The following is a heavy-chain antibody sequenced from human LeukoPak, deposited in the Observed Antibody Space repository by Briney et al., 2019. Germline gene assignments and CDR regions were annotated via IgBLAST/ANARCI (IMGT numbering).Heavy chain of an antibody. D-gene: IGHD3-16*01. CDR2: ISSFSGTI. CDR3: ARDQGGEQSY. J-gene: IGHJ4*02. CDR1: GFTFSTYA. V-gene: IGHV3-48*01. Sequence: PGGSLRLSCVASGFTFSTYAMGWVRQAPGKGLEWVSYISSFSGTIYYADSVKGRFTISRDNAKNSLYLQMNSLRAEDTAVYYCARDQGGEQSYWGQGTLVTVSS.